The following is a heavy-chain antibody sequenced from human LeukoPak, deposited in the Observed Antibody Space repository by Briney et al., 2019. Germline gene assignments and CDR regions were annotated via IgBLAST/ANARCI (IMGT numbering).Heavy chain of an antibody. CDR2: INPNSGGT. J-gene: IGHJ3*02. V-gene: IGHV1-2*02. CDR1: GYTFTGYY. Sequence: ASVKVSCKASGYTFTGYYMHWVRQAPGQGLEWMGWINPNSGGTNYAQNFQGRVTMARDTSISTAYMELSRLRSDDTAVYYCASFGWEGTFDIWGQGTMVTVSS. D-gene: IGHD1-26*01. CDR3: ASFGWEGTFDI.